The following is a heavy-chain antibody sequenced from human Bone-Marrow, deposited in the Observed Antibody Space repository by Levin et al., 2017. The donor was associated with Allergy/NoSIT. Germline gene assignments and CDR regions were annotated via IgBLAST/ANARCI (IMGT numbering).Heavy chain of an antibody. CDR3: AKSQLDVWHRSGYYYAGWYFDY. V-gene: IGHV3-23*01. D-gene: IGHD3-22*01. J-gene: IGHJ4*02. Sequence: HPSETLSLTCAASDFTFANYAMTWVRQAPGRGLEWVSGINSDGGTTYYANSVKGRFAISRDNSKNTLYLQMNSLRAEDSAVYYCAKSQLDVWHRSGYYYAGWYFDYWGQGTLVTVSS. CDR1: DFTFANYA. CDR2: INSDGGTT.